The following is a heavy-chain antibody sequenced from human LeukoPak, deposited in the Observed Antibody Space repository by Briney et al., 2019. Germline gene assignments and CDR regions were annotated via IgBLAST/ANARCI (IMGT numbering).Heavy chain of an antibody. J-gene: IGHJ4*02. Sequence: SGTLSLTCTVSGGSISSGGYYWSWIRQHPGKGLEWIGYIYYSGSTYYNPSLKSRVTISVDTSKNQFSLKLSSVTAADTAVYYCARVQVVLYLFDYWGQGTLVTVSS. V-gene: IGHV4-31*03. CDR2: IYYSGST. D-gene: IGHD2-2*01. CDR3: ARVQVVLYLFDY. CDR1: GGSISSGGYY.